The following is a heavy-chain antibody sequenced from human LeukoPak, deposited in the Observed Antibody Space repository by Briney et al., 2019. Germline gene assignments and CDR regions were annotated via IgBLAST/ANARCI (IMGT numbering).Heavy chain of an antibody. V-gene: IGHV3-64*01. CDR1: GFTFSRYA. J-gene: IGHJ6*03. CDR2: ISSNGGIT. D-gene: IGHD4-17*01. CDR3: ARTLSYGDFYYYYYMDV. Sequence: GGSLRLSCAASGFTFSRYAMHWVRQARGKGVEYVSAISSNGGITYYANSLMRRFTISRDNSNNTLYLQMRSLTAADMAVYYCARTLSYGDFYYYYYMDVWGKGTTVTVSS.